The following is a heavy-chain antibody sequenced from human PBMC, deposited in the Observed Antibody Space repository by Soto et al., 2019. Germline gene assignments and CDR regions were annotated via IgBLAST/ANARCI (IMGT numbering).Heavy chain of an antibody. CDR3: ARDLDLLWFGDFGGMDV. V-gene: IGHV1-18*04. D-gene: IGHD3-10*01. Sequence: ASVKVSCKASGYTLTSYGISWVRQAPGQGLEWMGWISAYNGNTNYAQKLQGRVTMTTDTSTSTAYMELRSLRSDDTAVYYCARDLDLLWFGDFGGMDVWGQGTTVTVSS. J-gene: IGHJ6*02. CDR1: GYTLTSYG. CDR2: ISAYNGNT.